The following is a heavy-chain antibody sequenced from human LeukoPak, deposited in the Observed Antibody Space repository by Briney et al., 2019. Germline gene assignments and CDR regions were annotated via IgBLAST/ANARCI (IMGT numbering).Heavy chain of an antibody. V-gene: IGHV3-23*01. Sequence: GGSLRLSCAASGFTFSNYGMSWVRQTPGKGLEWVSAISNIGDNTYYADSVKGRFAISRDNSKNTLYLQMNSLRAEDTAVYYCAKDGSGSYYSPFYFHYWGQGTLVTVSS. D-gene: IGHD1-26*01. J-gene: IGHJ4*02. CDR3: AKDGSGSYYSPFYFHY. CDR1: GFTFSNYG. CDR2: ISNIGDNT.